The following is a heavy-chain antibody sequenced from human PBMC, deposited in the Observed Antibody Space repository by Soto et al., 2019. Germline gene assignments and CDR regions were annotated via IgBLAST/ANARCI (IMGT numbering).Heavy chain of an antibody. J-gene: IGHJ4*02. CDR2: ISAYNGNT. Sequence: QVQLVQSGAEVMKPGASVKVSCKASGYTFTNFGISWVRLAPGQGLEWMGWISAYNGNTNYAQKFQGRVNMTTDTDTSTAYMEVRSLIFYDTAVYYCARGVTPIDYWGQGTLVTVSS. V-gene: IGHV1-18*01. CDR3: ARGVTPIDY. D-gene: IGHD2-21*02. CDR1: GYTFTNFG.